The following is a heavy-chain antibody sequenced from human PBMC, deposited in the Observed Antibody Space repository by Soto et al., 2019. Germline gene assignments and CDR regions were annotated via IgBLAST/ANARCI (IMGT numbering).Heavy chain of an antibody. J-gene: IGHJ6*02. D-gene: IGHD2-2*01. CDR2: IIPISDTT. CDR3: ARSQGSSTSLEIYYYYYYGMDV. V-gene: IGHV1-69*01. Sequence: QVQLVQSGAEVKKPGSSVKVSCKASGGTFSSYAISWVRQAPGQGLEWMGGIIPISDTTNYAQKFQGRVKVNADEFTSTGYMEVSRLGSEDTDVYYCARSQGSSTSLEIYYYYYYGMDVWGQGTTVTVSS. CDR1: GGTFSSYA.